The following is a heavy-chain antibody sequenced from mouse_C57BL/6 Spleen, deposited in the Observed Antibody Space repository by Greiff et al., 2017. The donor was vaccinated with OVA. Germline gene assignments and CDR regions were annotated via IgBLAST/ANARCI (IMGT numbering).Heavy chain of an antibody. CDR2: ISSGSSTI. Sequence: EVQLQESGGGLVKPGGSLKLSCAASGFTFSDYGMHWVRQAPEKGLEWVAYISSGSSTIYYADTVKGRFTISRDNAKNTLFLQMTSLRSEDTAMYYCARGDTGSGYFDYWGQGTTLTVSS. V-gene: IGHV5-17*01. CDR3: ARGDTGSGYFDY. CDR1: GFTFSDYG. J-gene: IGHJ2*01. D-gene: IGHD3-2*02.